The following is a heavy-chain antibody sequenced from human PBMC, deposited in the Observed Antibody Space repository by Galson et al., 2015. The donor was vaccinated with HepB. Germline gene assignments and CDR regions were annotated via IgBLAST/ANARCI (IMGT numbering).Heavy chain of an antibody. CDR2: INPSGGST. CDR1: GYTFTSYY. CDR3: AREVYSSSWYGHDYGGNRLDFDY. J-gene: IGHJ4*02. V-gene: IGHV1-46*03. D-gene: IGHD6-13*01. Sequence: SVKVSCKASGYTFTSYYMHWVRQAPGQGLEWMGIINPSGGSTSYAQKFQGRVTMTRDTSTSTVYMELSSLRSEDTAVYYCAREVYSSSWYGHDYGGNRLDFDYWGQGTLGTVSS.